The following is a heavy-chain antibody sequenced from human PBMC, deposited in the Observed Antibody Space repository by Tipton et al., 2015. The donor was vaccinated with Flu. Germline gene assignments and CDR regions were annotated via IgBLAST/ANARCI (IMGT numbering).Heavy chain of an antibody. CDR2: IKQDGREK. CDR3: ARGSRGALDI. V-gene: IGHV3-7*01. CDR1: GFTFSTSW. D-gene: IGHD2-2*01. J-gene: IGHJ3*02. Sequence: SLRLSCAASGFTFSTSWMHWVRQAPGKGLEWVANIKQDGREKYYVDSVKGRFTISRDNAKNSLYLQLNNLRVEDTAVYFCARGSRGALDIWGQGTTVTVSA.